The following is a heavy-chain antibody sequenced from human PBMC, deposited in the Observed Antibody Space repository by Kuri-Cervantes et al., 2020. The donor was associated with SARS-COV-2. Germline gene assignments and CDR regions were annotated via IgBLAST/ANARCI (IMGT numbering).Heavy chain of an antibody. CDR2: IYTSGST. J-gene: IGHJ4*02. CDR3: ARMSYTGRYYFDY. D-gene: IGHD1-1*01. CDR1: GGSISSGSYY. V-gene: IGHV4-61*09. Sequence: LRLSCTVSGGSISSGSYYWSWIRQPAGKGLEWIGYIYTSGSTNYNPSLKSRVTISVDTSKNQFSLKLSSVTAADTAVYYCARMSYTGRYYFDYWGQGTLVTVSS.